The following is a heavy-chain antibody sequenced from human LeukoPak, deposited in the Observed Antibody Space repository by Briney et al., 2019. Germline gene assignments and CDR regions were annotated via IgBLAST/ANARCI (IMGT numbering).Heavy chain of an antibody. D-gene: IGHD3-22*01. CDR3: ARGPSPYDSSGHNWFDP. CDR2: ISSSSIFI. Sequence: GGSLRLSCAASGFTFSSYNMNWVRQAPGKGLEWVSSISSSSIFISYADSVKGRFTISRDNAKNSLYLHMNSLRAEDTAVYYCARGPSPYDSSGHNWFDPWGQGALVTVSS. V-gene: IGHV3-21*01. CDR1: GFTFSSYN. J-gene: IGHJ5*02.